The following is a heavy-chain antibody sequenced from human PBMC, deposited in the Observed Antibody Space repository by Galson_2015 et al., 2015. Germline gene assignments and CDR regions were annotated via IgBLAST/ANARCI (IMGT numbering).Heavy chain of an antibody. D-gene: IGHD2-2*02. V-gene: IGHV7-4-1*02. Sequence: SVKVSCKASGYTFTSYAMNWVRQAPGQGLEWMGWINTNTGNPTYAQGFTGRFVFSLDTSVSTAYLQISSLKAEDTAVYYCARDLNYCSSTSCYTGWGSDYWGQGTLVTVSS. CDR1: GYTFTSYA. CDR2: INTNTGNP. J-gene: IGHJ4*02. CDR3: ARDLNYCSSTSCYTGWGSDY.